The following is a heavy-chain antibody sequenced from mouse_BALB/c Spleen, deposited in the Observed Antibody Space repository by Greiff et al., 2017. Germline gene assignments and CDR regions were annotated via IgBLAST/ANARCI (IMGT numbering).Heavy chain of an antibody. Sequence: DVHLVESGGGLVKPGGSLKLSCAASGFTFSSYAMSWVRQSPEKRLEWVAEISSGGSYTYYPDTVTGRFTISRDNAKNTLYLEMSSLRSEDTAMYYCARNYDYVIAYWGQGTLVTVSA. V-gene: IGHV5-9-4*01. CDR1: GFTFSSYA. CDR3: ARNYDYVIAY. J-gene: IGHJ3*01. CDR2: ISSGGSYT. D-gene: IGHD2-4*01.